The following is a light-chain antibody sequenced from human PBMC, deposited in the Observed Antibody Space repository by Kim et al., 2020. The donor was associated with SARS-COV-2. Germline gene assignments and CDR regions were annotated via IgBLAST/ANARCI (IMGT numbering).Light chain of an antibody. CDR3: SSYAGSSYV. CDR2: EDN. Sequence: PGQSITISCSGTSSAVGNYNLVSWYQQHPRKAPKLLIYEDNRRPSGVSNRFSGSKSGNTASLTISGLQAEDEADYYCSSYAGSSYVFGTGTKVTVL. V-gene: IGLV2-23*01. J-gene: IGLJ1*01. CDR1: SSAVGNYNL.